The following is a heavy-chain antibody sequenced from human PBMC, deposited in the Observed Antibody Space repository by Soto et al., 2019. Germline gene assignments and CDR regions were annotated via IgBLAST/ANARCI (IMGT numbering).Heavy chain of an antibody. Sequence: EVQLLESGGGLVQPGGSLRLSCAASGFTFSSYAMTWVRQAPGKGLEWVSGISGSGDSTYYADSVKGRFTISRDNSKNTLYLQMNGLRAEDTAVYYCAKDQMHIAKGYHGWNFDLWGRGTLVTVSS. J-gene: IGHJ2*01. V-gene: IGHV3-23*01. D-gene: IGHD6-13*01. CDR1: GFTFSSYA. CDR3: AKDQMHIAKGYHGWNFDL. CDR2: ISGSGDST.